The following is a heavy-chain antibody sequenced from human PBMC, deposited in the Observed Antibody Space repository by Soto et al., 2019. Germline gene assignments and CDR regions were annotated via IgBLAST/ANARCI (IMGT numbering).Heavy chain of an antibody. CDR1: GYDFIGYG. V-gene: IGHV1-18*01. J-gene: IGHJ4*02. CDR3: ARDLDGSGSYYTDY. Sequence: ASVKVSCKASGYDFIGYGISWVRQAPGQGLEWMGWISRHNGNTNYAQKFQGRVTMTTDASTSTAYMELRSLRSDDTAVYYCARDLDGSGSYYTDYWGQGTLVTVSS. D-gene: IGHD3-10*01. CDR2: ISRHNGNT.